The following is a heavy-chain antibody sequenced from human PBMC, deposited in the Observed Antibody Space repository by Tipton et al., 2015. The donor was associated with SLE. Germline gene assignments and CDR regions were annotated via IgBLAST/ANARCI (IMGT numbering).Heavy chain of an antibody. CDR1: GASVTTSGYY. J-gene: IGHJ4*02. Sequence: TLSLTCTVSGASVTTSGYYWGWIRRPPGKGLEWIGSISHSGNTYYNPSLQSRVSLSIDTSKNQVFLRLNSVTAADTAVYYCARHDYDDNGYYMHYFDYWGQGTLVTVSS. CDR2: ISHSGNT. V-gene: IGHV4-39*01. D-gene: IGHD3-22*01. CDR3: ARHDYDDNGYYMHYFDY.